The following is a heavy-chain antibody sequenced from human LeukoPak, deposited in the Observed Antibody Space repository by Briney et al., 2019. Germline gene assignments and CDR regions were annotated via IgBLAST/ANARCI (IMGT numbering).Heavy chain of an antibody. CDR1: GYSISSGYY. Sequence: PSETLSLTCTVSGYSISSGYYWGWIRQPPVKGLEWIGSIYHSGSTYYNPSLKSRVTISVDTSKNQFSLKLSSVTAADTAVYYCARGDRYYDILTGYYLNWFDPWGQGTLVTVSS. CDR3: ARGDRYYDILTGYYLNWFDP. CDR2: IYHSGST. D-gene: IGHD3-9*01. J-gene: IGHJ5*02. V-gene: IGHV4-38-2*02.